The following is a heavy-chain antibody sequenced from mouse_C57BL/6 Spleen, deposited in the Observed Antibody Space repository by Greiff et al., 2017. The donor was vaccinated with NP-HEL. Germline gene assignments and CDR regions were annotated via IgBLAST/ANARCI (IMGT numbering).Heavy chain of an antibody. CDR2: IYPGSGST. Sequence: QVQLQQSGAELVKPGASVKMSCKASGYTFTSYWITWVKQRPGQGLEWIGDIYPGSGSTNYNEKFKSKATLTVDTSSSTAYMQLSSLTSEDSAVYYCAREGYGYDVGAMDYWGQGTSVTVSS. CDR1: GYTFTSYW. D-gene: IGHD2-2*01. CDR3: AREGYGYDVGAMDY. V-gene: IGHV1-55*01. J-gene: IGHJ4*01.